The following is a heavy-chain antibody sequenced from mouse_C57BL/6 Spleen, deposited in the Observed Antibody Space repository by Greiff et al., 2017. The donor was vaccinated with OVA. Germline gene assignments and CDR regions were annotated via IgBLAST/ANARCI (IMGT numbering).Heavy chain of an antibody. V-gene: IGHV5-17*01. CDR3: ARITTGAPMDY. J-gene: IGHJ4*01. Sequence: VQLKQSGGGLVKPGGSLKLSCAASGFTFSDYGMHWVRQAPEKGLEWVAYISSGSSTIYYADTVKGRFTISRDNAKNTRFLQMTSLRSEDTAMYYCARITTGAPMDYWGQGTSVTVSS. CDR2: ISSGSSTI. D-gene: IGHD1-1*01. CDR1: GFTFSDYG.